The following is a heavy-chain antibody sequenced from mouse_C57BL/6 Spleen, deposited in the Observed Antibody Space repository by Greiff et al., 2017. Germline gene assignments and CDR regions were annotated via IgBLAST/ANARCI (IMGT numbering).Heavy chain of an antibody. V-gene: IGHV1-64*01. CDR2: IHPNSGST. CDR3: ARRGTMITTWVFDY. Sequence: QVQLKQPGAELVKPGASVKLSCKASGYTFTSYWMHWVKQRPGQGLEWIGMIHPNSGSTNYNEKFKSKATLTVDKSSSTAYMQLSSLTSEDSAVYYCARRGTMITTWVFDYWGQGTTLTVSS. D-gene: IGHD2-4*01. J-gene: IGHJ2*01. CDR1: GYTFTSYW.